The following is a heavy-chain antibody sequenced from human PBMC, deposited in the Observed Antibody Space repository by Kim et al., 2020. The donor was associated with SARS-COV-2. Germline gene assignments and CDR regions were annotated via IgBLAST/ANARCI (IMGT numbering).Heavy chain of an antibody. J-gene: IGHJ3*02. V-gene: IGHV1-69*13. CDR2: IIPIFGTA. CDR1: GGTFSSYA. D-gene: IGHD2-15*01. Sequence: SVKVSCKASGGTFSSYAISWVRQAPGQGLEWMGGIIPIFGTANYAQKFQGRVTITADESTSTAYMELSSLRSEDTAVYYCAVAKFTDRGGGVPAFDIWGQGTLVTVSS. CDR3: AVAKFTDRGGGVPAFDI.